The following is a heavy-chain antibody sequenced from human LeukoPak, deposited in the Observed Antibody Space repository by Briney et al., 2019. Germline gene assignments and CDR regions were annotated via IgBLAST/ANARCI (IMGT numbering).Heavy chain of an antibody. J-gene: IGHJ4*02. CDR2: ISGSGGST. CDR1: GFTFSSYA. V-gene: IGHV3-23*01. D-gene: IGHD6-13*01. CDR3: AKDFWASSSDWLALFDY. Sequence: GGSLRLSCAASGFTFSSYAMSWVRQAPGKGLGWVSAISGSGGSTYYADSVKGRFTISRDNSKNTLYLQMNSLRAEDTAVYYCAKDFWASSSDWLALFDYWGQGTLVTVSS.